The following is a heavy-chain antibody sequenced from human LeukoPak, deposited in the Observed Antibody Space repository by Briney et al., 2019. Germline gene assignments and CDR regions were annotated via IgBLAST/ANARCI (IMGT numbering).Heavy chain of an antibody. CDR1: GFTFSSYA. J-gene: IGHJ6*02. V-gene: IGHV3-23*01. D-gene: IGHD3-10*01. Sequence: GALRLSCAASGFTFSSYAMSWVRQAPGKGLEWVSAISGSGGSTYYADSVKGRFTISRDNSKNTLYLQMNSLRAEDTAVYYCAKARNYYGSGSYRYYYYGMDVWGQGTTVTVSS. CDR3: AKARNYYGSGSYRYYYYGMDV. CDR2: ISGSGGST.